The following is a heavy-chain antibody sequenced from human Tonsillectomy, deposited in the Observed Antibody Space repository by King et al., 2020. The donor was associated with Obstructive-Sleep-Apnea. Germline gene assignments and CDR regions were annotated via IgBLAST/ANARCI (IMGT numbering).Heavy chain of an antibody. Sequence: VQLVESGGGLVEPGGSLRLSCAASGFSFSDYYMTWIRQAPGKGLEWVSYISSSGSTIYYADSVRGRSTISRDNVKSSLYLQMNSLRVDDTAVYYCTRETTVTTFDYWGQGTLVTVSS. J-gene: IGHJ4*02. D-gene: IGHD4-17*01. V-gene: IGHV3-11*01. CDR1: GFSFSDYY. CDR2: ISSSGSTI. CDR3: TRETTVTTFDY.